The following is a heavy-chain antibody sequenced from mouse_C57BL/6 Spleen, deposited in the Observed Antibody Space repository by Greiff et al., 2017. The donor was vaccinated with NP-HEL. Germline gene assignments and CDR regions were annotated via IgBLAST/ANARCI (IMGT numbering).Heavy chain of an antibody. CDR3: ASGDDYAMDY. V-gene: IGHV7-3*01. Sequence: EVKLMDSGGGLVQPGGSLSLSCAASGFTFTDYYMSWVRQPPGKALEWLGFIRNKANGYTTEYNASVKGRFTISRDNPQSILYLQMNALRAEDSATYYCASGDDYAMDYWGQGTSVTVSS. CDR2: IRNKANGYTT. CDR1: GFTFTDYY. J-gene: IGHJ4*01.